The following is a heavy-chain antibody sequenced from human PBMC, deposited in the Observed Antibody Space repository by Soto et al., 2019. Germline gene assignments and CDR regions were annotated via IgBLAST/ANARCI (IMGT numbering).Heavy chain of an antibody. V-gene: IGHV3-21*01. D-gene: IGHD2-2*01. CDR3: AGDYRYCSSTSCSAGEYYYGMDV. CDR2: ISSSSSYI. Sequence: GGSLRLSCAASGFTFSSYSMNWVRQAPGKGLEWVSSISSSSSYIYYADSVKGRFTISRDNAKNSLYLQMNSLRAEDTAVYYCAGDYRYCSSTSCSAGEYYYGMDVWGQGTTVTVS. CDR1: GFTFSSYS. J-gene: IGHJ6*02.